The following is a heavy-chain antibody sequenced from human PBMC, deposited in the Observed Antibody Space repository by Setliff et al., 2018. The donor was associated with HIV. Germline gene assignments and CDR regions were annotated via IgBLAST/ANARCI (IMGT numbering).Heavy chain of an antibody. Sequence: SETLSLTCTVSGDSISSANYFWNWIRQPAGKGLEWIGHIYTTGRTNYNPSLKSRVTISLDTSKNQFFLRLSSVTAADTAVYYCARQASFYDILTGEWYFDYWGQGTLVTVSS. V-gene: IGHV4-61*09. CDR2: IYTTGRT. CDR3: ARQASFYDILTGEWYFDY. CDR1: GDSISSANYF. D-gene: IGHD3-9*01. J-gene: IGHJ4*02.